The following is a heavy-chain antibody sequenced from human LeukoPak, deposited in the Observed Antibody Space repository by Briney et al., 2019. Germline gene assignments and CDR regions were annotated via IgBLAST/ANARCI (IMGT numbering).Heavy chain of an antibody. V-gene: IGHV3-74*01. J-gene: IGHJ4*02. D-gene: IGHD4-17*01. CDR3: ARGGGSYGDYVWTYYFDY. CDR1: GFTFSSYW. CDR2: INSNESTT. Sequence: SGGSMRLSCAASGFTFSSYWMPWVRQAPGEGLVWVSRINSNESTTNYADSVKGRFTISRDNAKNTLYLQMNSLRADDTAVYYCARGGGSYGDYVWTYYFDYWGQGTLVSVSS.